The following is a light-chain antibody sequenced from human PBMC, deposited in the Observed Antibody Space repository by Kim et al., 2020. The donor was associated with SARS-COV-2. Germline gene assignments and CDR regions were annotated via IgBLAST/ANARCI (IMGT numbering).Light chain of an antibody. CDR2: DAS. CDR3: QQYDTLPWT. Sequence: SPGERDTLSCRASQSVSDVYLAWYQQKPGQPPRLLMSDASNRAAGIPDRFSVSGSGTDFTLTINGVETEDSAVYYCQQYDTLPWTFGRGTKVDIK. J-gene: IGKJ1*01. V-gene: IGKV3-20*01. CDR1: QSVSDVY.